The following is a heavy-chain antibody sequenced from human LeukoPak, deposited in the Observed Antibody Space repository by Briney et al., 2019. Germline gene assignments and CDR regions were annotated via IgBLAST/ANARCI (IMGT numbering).Heavy chain of an antibody. CDR2: ISNDGTNK. CDR3: ARGGRGYCTSSSCYFDY. D-gene: IGHD2-2*01. J-gene: IGHJ4*02. CDR1: GFTFSSYG. Sequence: GGSLRLSCAASGFTFSSYGMHWVRQAPGKGLEWVAAISNDGTNKYYADSVKGRFTVSRDNSKNTLYLQMSSLRPEDTAVYYCARGGRGYCTSSSCYFDYWGQGTLVTVSS. V-gene: IGHV3-30*03.